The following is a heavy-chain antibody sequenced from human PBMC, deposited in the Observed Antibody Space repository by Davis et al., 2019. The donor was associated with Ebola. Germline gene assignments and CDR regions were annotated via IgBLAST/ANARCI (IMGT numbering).Heavy chain of an antibody. CDR3: AKERGAQYYDFWSGYLGY. Sequence: GESLKISCAASGFTFSIYGMNWVRQAPGKGLEWVSYISSSSSTIYYADSVKGRFTISRDNSKNTLYLQMNSLRAEDTAVYYCAKERGAQYYDFWSGYLGYWGQGTLVTVSS. J-gene: IGHJ4*02. D-gene: IGHD3-3*01. V-gene: IGHV3-48*01. CDR2: ISSSSSTI. CDR1: GFTFSIYG.